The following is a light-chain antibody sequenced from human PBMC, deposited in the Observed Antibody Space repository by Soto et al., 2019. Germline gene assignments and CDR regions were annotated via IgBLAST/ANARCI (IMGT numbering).Light chain of an antibody. CDR3: QQYCSSPRVT. CDR2: GAS. Sequence: EIVLTQSPGTLSLSPGERATLSCRASQSVSSSYLAWYQQKPGQAPRLLIYGASSRATGIPDRFSGSGSGTDFTLTISRLEPEDFAVYYCQQYCSSPRVTFGGGTEVEIK. CDR1: QSVSSSY. J-gene: IGKJ4*01. V-gene: IGKV3-20*01.